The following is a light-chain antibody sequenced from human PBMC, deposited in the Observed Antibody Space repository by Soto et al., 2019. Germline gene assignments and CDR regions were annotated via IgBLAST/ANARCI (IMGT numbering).Light chain of an antibody. CDR3: SSYAGSNNNYV. CDR2: EVS. Sequence: QSVLTQPPSASESPGQSVTISCTGTSSDVGGYNYVSWYQQHPGKAPKLMIYEVSTRPSGVPDRFSGSKSGNTASLTVSGLQAEDEADYYCSSYAGSNNNYVFGTGTKVTVL. V-gene: IGLV2-8*01. J-gene: IGLJ1*01. CDR1: SSDVGGYNY.